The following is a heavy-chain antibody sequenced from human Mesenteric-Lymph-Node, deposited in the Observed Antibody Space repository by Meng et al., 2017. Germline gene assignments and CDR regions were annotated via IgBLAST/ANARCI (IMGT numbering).Heavy chain of an antibody. CDR2: IHTSGN. CDR3: AREAPITHHFDY. Sequence: SETLSLTCTVSGGSISRYYWTWIRQPPGRGLEWIGSIHTSGNNYNPSLKSRLSMSVDTSENQLSLRLNSATAADTAVYYCAREAPITHHFDYWGQGTLVTVSS. V-gene: IGHV4-59*01. CDR1: GGSISRYY. J-gene: IGHJ4*02.